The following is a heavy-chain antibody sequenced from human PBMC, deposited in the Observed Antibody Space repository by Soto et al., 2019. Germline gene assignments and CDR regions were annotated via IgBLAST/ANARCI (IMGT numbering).Heavy chain of an antibody. CDR3: ARVGTNYYESSGPYY. J-gene: IGHJ4*02. D-gene: IGHD3-22*01. V-gene: IGHV3-74*01. CDR1: GFTFSSYW. CDR2: ISSDGSST. Sequence: GGPLRLSCAASGFTFSSYWMHWVRQAPGKGLVWVSRISSDGSSTTYADSVKGRFTISRDNAKNTLYLQMNSLRAEDTAVYYCARVGTNYYESSGPYYRGQGTLVTGSS.